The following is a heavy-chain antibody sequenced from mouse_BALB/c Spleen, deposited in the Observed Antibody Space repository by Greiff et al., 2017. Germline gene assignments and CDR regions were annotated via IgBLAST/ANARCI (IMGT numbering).Heavy chain of an antibody. Sequence: VQLQQSGAELVKPGASVKLSCTASGFNIKDTYMHWVKQRPEQGLEWIGRIDPANGNTKYDPKFQGKATITADTSSNTAYLQLSSLTSEDTAVYYCARGEGGIYYYGSNQRPFAYWGQGTLVTVSA. CDR1: GFNIKDTY. V-gene: IGHV14-3*02. CDR3: ARGEGGIYYYGSNQRPFAY. D-gene: IGHD1-1*01. J-gene: IGHJ3*01. CDR2: IDPANGNT.